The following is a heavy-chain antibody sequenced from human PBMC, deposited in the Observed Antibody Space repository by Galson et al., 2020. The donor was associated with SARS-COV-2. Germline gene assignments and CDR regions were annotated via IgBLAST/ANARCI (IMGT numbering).Heavy chain of an antibody. CDR2: ISGSDGST. Sequence: GESLKISCAASGFTFSTYAMRWVRQAPGKGLEWVSDISGSDGSTYYADSVKGRFTISRDNSKNTLYLQMNSLRGEDTAVYYCVKLGCSSSTCYGNCWGQGTLVTVSS. D-gene: IGHD2-2*01. V-gene: IGHV3-23*01. CDR1: GFTFSTYA. CDR3: VKLGCSSSTCYGNC. J-gene: IGHJ4*02.